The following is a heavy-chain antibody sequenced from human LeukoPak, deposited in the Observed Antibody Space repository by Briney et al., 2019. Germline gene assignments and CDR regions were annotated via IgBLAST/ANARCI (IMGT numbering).Heavy chain of an antibody. CDR2: ISSSSTM. CDR1: GFIFSSYS. CDR3: ARRARGYSGYAWYYYMDV. D-gene: IGHD5-12*01. V-gene: IGHV3-48*01. J-gene: IGHJ6*03. Sequence: GGSLRLSCAASGFIFSSYSMNWVRQAPGKGLEWVSYISSSSTMYYADSVKGRFTISRDNAKNSLYLQMNSLRAEDTAVYYCARRARGYSGYAWYYYMDVWGKGTTVTVSS.